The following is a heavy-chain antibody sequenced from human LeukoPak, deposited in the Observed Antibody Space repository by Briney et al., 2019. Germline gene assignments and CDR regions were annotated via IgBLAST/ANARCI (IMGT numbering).Heavy chain of an antibody. J-gene: IGHJ4*02. D-gene: IGHD3-10*01. CDR3: ARGQPQDYYGSGSYPDY. CDR2: INHSGST. Sequence: SETLSLTCAVSGGSISSGGYYWSWIRQPPGKGLEWIGEINHSGSTNYNPSLKSRVTISVDTSKNQFSLKLSSVTAADTAVYYCARGQPQDYYGSGSYPDYWGQGTLVTVSS. CDR1: GGSISSGGYY. V-gene: IGHV4-34*01.